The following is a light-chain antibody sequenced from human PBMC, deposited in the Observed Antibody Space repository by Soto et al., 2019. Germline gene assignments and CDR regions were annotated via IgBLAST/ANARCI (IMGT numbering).Light chain of an antibody. CDR3: QQCGSSPS. J-gene: IGKJ1*01. Sequence: EIVLTQSPGTLSLSPGERATLSCRASQSVSSSYLAWYQQKPAQAPRLLIYATSSRSTGIPDRFSGSGSGTDFTLAISRLEPEDFAVYYCQQCGSSPSFGQGTKVELK. V-gene: IGKV3-20*01. CDR1: QSVSSSY. CDR2: ATS.